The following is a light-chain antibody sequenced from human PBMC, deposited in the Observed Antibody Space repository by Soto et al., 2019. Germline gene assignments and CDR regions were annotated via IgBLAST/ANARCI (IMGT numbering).Light chain of an antibody. J-gene: IGLJ1*01. CDR1: STDVGGYKY. CDR2: EVN. Sequence: QSVLTQPASVSGSPGQSITIPCTGTSTDVGGYKYVSWYQQHPGTAPKLMIFEVNGRPSGVSDRFSGSKSGNTASLTISRLQPEDEADYYCSSFSSSSTPYVFGTGTKVTVL. V-gene: IGLV2-14*01. CDR3: SSFSSSSTPYV.